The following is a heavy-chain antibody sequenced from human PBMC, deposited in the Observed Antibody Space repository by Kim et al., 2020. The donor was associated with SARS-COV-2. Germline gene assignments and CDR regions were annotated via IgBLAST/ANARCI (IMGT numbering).Heavy chain of an antibody. CDR2: INTNTGNP. J-gene: IGHJ6*02. Sequence: ASVKVSCKASGYTFTSYAMNWVRQAPGQGLEWMGWINTNTGNPTYAQGFTGRFVFSLDTSVSTAYLQISSLKAEDTAVYYCAREPILLWFGELPGGMDVWGQGTTVTVSS. CDR3: AREPILLWFGELPGGMDV. V-gene: IGHV7-4-1*02. CDR1: GYTFTSYA. D-gene: IGHD3-10*01.